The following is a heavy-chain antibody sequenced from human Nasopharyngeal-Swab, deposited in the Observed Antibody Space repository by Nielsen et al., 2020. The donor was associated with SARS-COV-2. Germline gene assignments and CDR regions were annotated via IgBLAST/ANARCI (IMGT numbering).Heavy chain of an antibody. J-gene: IGHJ3*01. CDR2: IRSSNDI. V-gene: IGHV3-69-1*01. D-gene: IGHD2-21*01. CDR3: ARDRDWAFDV. Sequence: GESLKISCAASGFIFSDYSMNWVRQAPGKGLEWISYIRSSNDIYYAGSVKGRFTISGDHAKNSLYLQMSSLRVEDTAVYYCARDRDWAFDVRGQGAVVTVSS. CDR1: GFIFSDYS.